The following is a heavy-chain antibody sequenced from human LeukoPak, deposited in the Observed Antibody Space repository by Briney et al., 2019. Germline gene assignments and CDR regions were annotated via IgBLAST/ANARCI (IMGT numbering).Heavy chain of an antibody. V-gene: IGHV3-11*06. Sequence: PGGSLRLCCAASGFTFSDYYMSWIRQAPGKGLEWVSYISSSSSYTNYADSVKGRFTISRDNAKNLLYLQMNSLRAEDTAVYYCARVYSSGWYGGDWLDPWGQGTLVTVSS. CDR1: GFTFSDYY. J-gene: IGHJ5*02. D-gene: IGHD6-19*01. CDR2: ISSSSSYT. CDR3: ARVYSSGWYGGDWLDP.